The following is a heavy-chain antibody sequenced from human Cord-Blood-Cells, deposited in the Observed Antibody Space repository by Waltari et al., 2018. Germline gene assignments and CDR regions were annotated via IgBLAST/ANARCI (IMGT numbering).Heavy chain of an antibody. CDR2: IYYSGRT. J-gene: IGHJ4*02. Sequence: QLQLQESGPGLVKPSETLSLTCTVSGGSISSSSYYWGWIRQPPGKGLEWIGRIYYSGRTYYNPSLKGRGTISVDTSKNQFSLKLSSVTAADTAVYYCARRPWGGYFDYWGQGTLVTVSS. CDR1: GGSISSSSYY. CDR3: ARRPWGGYFDY. V-gene: IGHV4-39*07. D-gene: IGHD3-16*01.